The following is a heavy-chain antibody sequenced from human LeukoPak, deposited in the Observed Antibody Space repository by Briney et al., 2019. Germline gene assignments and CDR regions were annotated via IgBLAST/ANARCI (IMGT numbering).Heavy chain of an antibody. Sequence: ASVKVSCKASGYTFTGYYMHWVRQAPGQGLEWMGWINPNSGGTKYAQKFQGGVTMTRDTSISTVYMGLSNLRSDDTAVYYCARDCSSSSCRLFDYWGQGTLVTVSS. CDR1: GYTFTGYY. J-gene: IGHJ4*02. V-gene: IGHV1-2*02. D-gene: IGHD2-2*01. CDR3: ARDCSSSSCRLFDY. CDR2: INPNSGGT.